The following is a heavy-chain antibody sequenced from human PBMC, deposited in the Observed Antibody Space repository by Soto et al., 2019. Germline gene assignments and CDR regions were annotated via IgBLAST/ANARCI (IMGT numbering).Heavy chain of an antibody. CDR1: GGTFSSYA. D-gene: IGHD3-10*01. CDR3: ARDREGSGSYFYYYYYGMDV. Sequence: QVQLVQSGAEVKKPGSSVKVSCKASGGTFSSYAISWVRQAPGQGLEWMGGIIPIFGTANYAQKFQGRVTITADESTSTAYMELSSLRSEDTAVYYCARDREGSGSYFYYYYYGMDVWGQGTTVTVSS. V-gene: IGHV1-69*01. CDR2: IIPIFGTA. J-gene: IGHJ6*02.